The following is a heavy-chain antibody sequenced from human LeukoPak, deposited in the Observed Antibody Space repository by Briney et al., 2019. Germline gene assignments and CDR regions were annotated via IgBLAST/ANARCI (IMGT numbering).Heavy chain of an antibody. CDR2: IVVGSGNT. D-gene: IGHD1-26*01. V-gene: IGHV1-58*01. CDR3: AAGKRYSGSYSNY. Sequence: ASVKVSCKASGFTFTSSAVQWVRQARGQRLEWMGWIVVGSGNTNYAQKFQERVTITRDMSTSTAYMELSSLRSEDTAVYYCAAGKRYSGSYSNYWGQGTLVTVSS. CDR1: GFTFTSSA. J-gene: IGHJ4*02.